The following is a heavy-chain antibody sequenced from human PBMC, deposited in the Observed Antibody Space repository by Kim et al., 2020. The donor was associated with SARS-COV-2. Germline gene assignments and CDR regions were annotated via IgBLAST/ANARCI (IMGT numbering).Heavy chain of an antibody. J-gene: IGHJ4*02. D-gene: IGHD6-19*01. V-gene: IGHV4-39*01. Sequence: YYNPSLQSRVTISVDTSKNQFSLKLSPVTAADTAVYYCARPPRYSSGWYGWGQGTLVTVSS. CDR3: ARPPRYSSGWYG.